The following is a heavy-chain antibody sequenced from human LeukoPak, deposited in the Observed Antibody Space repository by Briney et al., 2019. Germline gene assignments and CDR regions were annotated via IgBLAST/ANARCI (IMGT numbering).Heavy chain of an antibody. CDR3: ARDEGSGRFDWFDP. J-gene: IGHJ5*02. D-gene: IGHD3-10*01. CDR2: IYTSGST. CDR1: GGSISSYY. V-gene: IGHV4-4*07. Sequence: KPSETLSLTCTVSGGSISSYYWSWIRQPAGKGLEWIGRIYTSGSTNYNPSLKSRVTMSVDTSKNQFSLKLSSVTAADTAVYYCARDEGSGRFDWFDPWGQGTLVTVSS.